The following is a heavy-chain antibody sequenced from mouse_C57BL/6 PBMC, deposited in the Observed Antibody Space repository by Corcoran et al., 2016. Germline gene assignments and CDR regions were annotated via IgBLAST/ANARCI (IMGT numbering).Heavy chain of an antibody. D-gene: IGHD4-1*01. CDR2: INTYSGVP. V-gene: IGHV9-3*01. CDR3: ARWGLGLPFDY. J-gene: IGHJ2*01. CDR1: GYTFTTYG. Sequence: QIQLVQSGPELKKPGETVKISCKASGYTFTTYGMSWVKQAPGKGLKWMGWINTYSGVPTYADDFKGRFAFSLETSASTAYLQINNLKNEDTATYFCARWGLGLPFDYLGQGTTLTVSS.